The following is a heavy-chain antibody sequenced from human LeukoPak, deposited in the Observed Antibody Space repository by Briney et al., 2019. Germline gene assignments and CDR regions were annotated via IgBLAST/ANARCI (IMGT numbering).Heavy chain of an antibody. J-gene: IGHJ2*01. CDR3: ARRIGYSSAWPHWYFDL. CDR1: GGSFSGYF. Sequence: PSETLSLTCAVHGGSFSGYFWSWVRQPPGKGLEWIGEITHSGNTNYNSSLKSRVTISVDTSNNQFSLNLNSMTAADTSVYYCARRIGYSSAWPHWYFDLWGRGTLVTVSS. V-gene: IGHV4-34*01. CDR2: ITHSGNT. D-gene: IGHD6-19*01.